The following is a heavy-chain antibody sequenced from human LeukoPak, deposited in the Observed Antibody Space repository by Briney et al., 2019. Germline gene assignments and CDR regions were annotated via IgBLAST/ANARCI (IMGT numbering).Heavy chain of an antibody. CDR3: AKDPLQYEPLYGSGTLDY. D-gene: IGHD3-10*01. CDR2: MSASGGST. V-gene: IGHV3-23*01. CDR1: GFSFSTYA. J-gene: IGHJ4*02. Sequence: GGSLRLSCAASGFSFSTYAMTWVRQAPGRGLEWVSTMSASGGSTYYADSVKGRFTISRDNSKNTLYLQINSLRAEDTAVYYCAKDPLQYEPLYGSGTLDYWGQGTLVTVSS.